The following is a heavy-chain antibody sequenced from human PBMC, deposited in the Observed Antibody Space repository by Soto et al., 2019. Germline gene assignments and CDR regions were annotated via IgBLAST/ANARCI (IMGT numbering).Heavy chain of an antibody. CDR2: INPSGGST. V-gene: IGHV1-46*01. J-gene: IGHJ4*02. CDR3: ASARYCSGGSCYSFFDY. Sequence: ASVKGLCKASGYTFTSYYMHWVRQAPGQGLEWMGIINPSGGSTSYAQKFQGRVTMTRDTSTSTVYMELSSLRSEDTAVYYCASARYCSGGSCYSFFDYWGQGTLVTVSS. D-gene: IGHD2-15*01. CDR1: GYTFTSYY.